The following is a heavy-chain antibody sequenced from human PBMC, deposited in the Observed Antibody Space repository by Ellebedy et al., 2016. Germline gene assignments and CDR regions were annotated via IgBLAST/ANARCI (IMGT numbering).Heavy chain of an antibody. CDR3: ARGEVVVQSDVFDV. D-gene: IGHD2-15*01. V-gene: IGHV3-23*01. Sequence: GGSLRLSCAASDFTFSSYAMTWVRQAPGKGLEWVSVISGDGSTTYYADSVRGRFIISRDNSQNTLYLQMNSLRAEDTAMYYCARGEVVVQSDVFDVWGQGTVVTVSS. CDR2: ISGDGSTT. CDR1: DFTFSSYA. J-gene: IGHJ3*01.